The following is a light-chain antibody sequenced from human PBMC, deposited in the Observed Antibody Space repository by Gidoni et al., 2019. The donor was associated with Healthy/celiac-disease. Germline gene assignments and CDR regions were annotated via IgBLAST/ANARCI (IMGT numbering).Light chain of an antibody. J-gene: IGKJ4*01. CDR1: QDISNY. CDR2: DAS. V-gene: IGKV1-33*01. CDR3: QQYDNLPRRT. Sequence: DIQMTQSPSSLSASVGDRVTITCQASQDISNYLNLYQQKPGKAPKLLIYDASNLETGVPSRFSGSGSGTDFTFTISSLQPEDIATYYCQQYDNLPRRTFXGXTKVXIK.